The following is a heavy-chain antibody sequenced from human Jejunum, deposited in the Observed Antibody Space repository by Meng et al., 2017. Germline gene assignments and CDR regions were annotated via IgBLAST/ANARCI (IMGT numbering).Heavy chain of an antibody. CDR2: IRSKTDGGTA. Sequence: GESLKISCAASGFTFTKAWLSWVRQAPGKGLDWVGRIRSKTDGGTADYAAPVKDRFTISRDDSINTLYLQMNSLTTDDTAVYYCLRYSDASGFVWGQGTLVTVSS. D-gene: IGHD3-10*01. J-gene: IGHJ4*02. CDR3: LRYSDASGFV. CDR1: GFTFTKAW. V-gene: IGHV3-15*01.